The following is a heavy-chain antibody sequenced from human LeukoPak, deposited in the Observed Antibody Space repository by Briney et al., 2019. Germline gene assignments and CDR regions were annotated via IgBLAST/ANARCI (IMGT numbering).Heavy chain of an antibody. V-gene: IGHV3-21*01. CDR2: VSSSSNYI. Sequence: PGGSLRLSCAASEFTFNTYTMNWVRQAPGKGLEWVSSVSSSSNYIYYADSAKGRFTISRDNAKNSLYLQMNSLRAEDTAVYYCARSGGYDKLDYWGQGTLVTVSS. CDR1: EFTFNTYT. CDR3: ARSGGYDKLDY. J-gene: IGHJ4*02. D-gene: IGHD5-12*01.